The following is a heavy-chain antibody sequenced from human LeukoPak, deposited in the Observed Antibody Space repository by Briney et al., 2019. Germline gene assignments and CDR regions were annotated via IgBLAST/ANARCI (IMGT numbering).Heavy chain of an antibody. V-gene: IGHV1-69*01. CDR3: ARGEAAAGRY. Sequence: SVKVSCKASGGTLSSYAISWVRQARGQGLEWMGGIIPIFGTANYTKKSQGRVTTTADESTSTASRELSSLRSEDTAVSYTARGEAAAGRYWGQGTLVTVFS. J-gene: IGHJ4*02. D-gene: IGHD6-13*01. CDR2: IIPIFGTA. CDR1: GGTLSSYA.